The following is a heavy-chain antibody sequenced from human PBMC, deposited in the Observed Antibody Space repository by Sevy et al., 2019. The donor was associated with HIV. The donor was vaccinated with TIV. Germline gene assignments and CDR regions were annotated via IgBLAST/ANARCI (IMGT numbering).Heavy chain of an antibody. Sequence: GGSLRLSCAASGFTFSSYAMSWVRQAPGKGLEWVSVISGSGGSTYYADSVKGRFTFSRDNSKSTLYLQMNSLRAEDTAVYYCAKPPRGPYYYYGMDVWGQGTTVTVSS. J-gene: IGHJ6*02. V-gene: IGHV3-23*01. CDR2: ISGSGGST. D-gene: IGHD5-12*01. CDR3: AKPPRGPYYYYGMDV. CDR1: GFTFSSYA.